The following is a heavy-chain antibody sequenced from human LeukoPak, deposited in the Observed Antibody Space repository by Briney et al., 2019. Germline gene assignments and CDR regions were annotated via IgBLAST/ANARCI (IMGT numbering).Heavy chain of an antibody. D-gene: IGHD3-22*01. J-gene: IGHJ6*03. CDR3: ARQLMIDYYYYYYYMDV. CDR2: INHSGST. V-gene: IGHV4-34*01. Sequence: PSETLSLTCAVYGGSFSGYYWSWIRQPPGKGLEWSEEINHSGSTNYNPSLKSRVTISIDTSKNQFSLKLSSVTAADTAVYYCARQLMIDYYYYYYYMDVWDRGTTVTISS. CDR1: GGSFSGYY.